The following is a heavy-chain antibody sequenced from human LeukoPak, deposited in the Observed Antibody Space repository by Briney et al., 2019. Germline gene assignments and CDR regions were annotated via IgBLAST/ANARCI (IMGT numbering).Heavy chain of an antibody. CDR2: FDPEDGET. CDR3: ARGYFDWLEAFDI. CDR1: GYTLTELS. D-gene: IGHD3-9*01. V-gene: IGHV1-24*01. Sequence: ASVKVSCKVSGYTLTELSMHWVRQAPGKGLEWMGGFDPEDGETIYAQKFQGRVTMTRDTSISTAYMELSRLRSDDTAVYYCARGYFDWLEAFDIWGQGTMVTVSS. J-gene: IGHJ3*02.